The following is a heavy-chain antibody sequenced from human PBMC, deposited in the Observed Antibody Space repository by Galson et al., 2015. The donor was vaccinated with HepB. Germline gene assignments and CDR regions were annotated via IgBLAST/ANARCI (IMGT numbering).Heavy chain of an antibody. CDR3: ARLSSGWRRFDAFDI. CDR1: GGSFSGYY. Sequence: SETLSLTCAVYGGSFSGYYWSWIRQPPGKGLEWIGEINHSGSTNYNPSLKSRVTISVDTSKNQFSLKLSSVTAADTAVYYCARLSSGWRRFDAFDIWGQGTMVTVSS. J-gene: IGHJ3*02. D-gene: IGHD6-19*01. V-gene: IGHV4-34*01. CDR2: INHSGST.